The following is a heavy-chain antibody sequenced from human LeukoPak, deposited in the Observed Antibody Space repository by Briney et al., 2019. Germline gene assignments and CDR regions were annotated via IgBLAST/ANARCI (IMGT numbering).Heavy chain of an antibody. CDR1: EFTFSNYA. D-gene: IGHD3-10*01. J-gene: IGHJ4*02. CDR3: AKDLRTYGSGIYRLPTVVFAY. Sequence: GGSLRLSCAASEFTFSNYAMGWVRRAQGKGLKWVSLFMATGAGTFYADSMKGRFTISRDNSKNTLYLQMNSLRAEDAAVYYCAKDLRTYGSGIYRLPTVVFAYWGQGTLVTVSS. V-gene: IGHV3-23*01. CDR2: FMATGAGT.